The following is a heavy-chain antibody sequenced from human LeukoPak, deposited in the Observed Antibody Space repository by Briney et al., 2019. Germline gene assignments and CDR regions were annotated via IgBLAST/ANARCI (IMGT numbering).Heavy chain of an antibody. Sequence: GGSLRLSCAASGFTFSSYGMSWVRQAPGKGLEWVSAISGSGGSTYYADSVKGRFTISRDNSKNTLYLQMNSLRAEDTAVYYCAKVEKLRYFDWLAAYYFDYWGQGTLVTVSS. CDR1: GFTFSSYG. CDR2: ISGSGGST. CDR3: AKVEKLRYFDWLAAYYFDY. J-gene: IGHJ4*02. D-gene: IGHD3-9*01. V-gene: IGHV3-23*01.